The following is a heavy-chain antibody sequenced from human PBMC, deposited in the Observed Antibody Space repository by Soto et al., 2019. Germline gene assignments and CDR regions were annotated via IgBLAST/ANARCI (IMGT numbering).Heavy chain of an antibody. CDR1: GFTFSSYA. CDR2: ISGSGGSP. J-gene: IGHJ5*02. CDR3: AKTAMVTSWFDP. Sequence: EVQLLESGGGLVQPGGSLRLSCAASGFTFSSYAMSWVRQAPGKGLEWVSVISGSGGSPYYADSVKGWFTISRDNSKNTLYLQMNSLRAEDTAVYYCAKTAMVTSWFDPWGQGTLVTVSS. V-gene: IGHV3-23*01. D-gene: IGHD5-18*01.